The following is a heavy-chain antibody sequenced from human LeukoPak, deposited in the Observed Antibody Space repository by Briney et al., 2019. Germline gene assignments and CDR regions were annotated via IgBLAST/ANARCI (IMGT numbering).Heavy chain of an antibody. J-gene: IGHJ4*02. CDR1: GGPFSGYY. V-gene: IGHV4-34*01. CDR3: ARGGIAARLGFFDY. Sequence: SETLSLTCAVYGGPFSGYYWSWIRQPPGKGLEWIGEINHSGSTNYNPSLKSRVTISVDTSKNQFSLKLSSVTAADTAVYYCARGGIAARLGFFDYWGQGTLVTVSS. CDR2: INHSGST. D-gene: IGHD6-6*01.